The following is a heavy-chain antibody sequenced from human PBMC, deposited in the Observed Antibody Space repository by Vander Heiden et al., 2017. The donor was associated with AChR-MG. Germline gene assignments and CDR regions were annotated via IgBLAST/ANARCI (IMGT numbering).Heavy chain of an antibody. CDR2: IRSKAYGGTT. V-gene: IGHV3-49*05. CDR3: TREIGLQLWLPPFDY. J-gene: IGHJ4*02. Sequence: EVQLVESGGGLVKPGRSLRPSCTASGFNFGDYAMSWFRQAPGKGLGWVGFIRSKAYGGTTEYAASVKGRFTISRDDSKSIAYLQMNSLKTEDTAVYYCTREIGLQLWLPPFDYWGQGTLVTVSS. D-gene: IGHD5-18*01. CDR1: GFNFGDYA.